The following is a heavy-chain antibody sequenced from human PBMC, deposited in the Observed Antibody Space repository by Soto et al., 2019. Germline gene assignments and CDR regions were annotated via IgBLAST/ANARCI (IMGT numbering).Heavy chain of an antibody. J-gene: IGHJ4*01. D-gene: IGHD4-4*01. V-gene: IGHV3-15*07. CDR2: VKSKTHGGTT. CDR3: TTDSYITVTPVRLDY. Sequence: GSLRLSCAASGFTFSNAWINGVRQAPGKGQEWVGSVKSKTHGGTTDFAASVKGRFAISRDDSISMAFMRMNSLKIEDTAVYYCTTDSYITVTPVRLDYWGHGTLLTVSS. CDR1: GFTFSNAW.